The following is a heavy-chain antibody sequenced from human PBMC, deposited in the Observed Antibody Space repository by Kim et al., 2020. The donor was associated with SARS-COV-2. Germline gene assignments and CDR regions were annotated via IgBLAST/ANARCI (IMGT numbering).Heavy chain of an antibody. V-gene: IGHV3-9*01. CDR3: AKAASTVTHTPYYYDYYYGMDV. D-gene: IGHD5-12*01. Sequence: GGSLRLSCAASGFTFDDYAMHWVRQAPGKGLEWVSGISWNSGSIGYADSVKGRFTISRDNAKNSLYLQMNSLRAEDTALYYCAKAASTVTHTPYYYDYYYGMDVWGAGATGTVSS. J-gene: IGHJ6*01. CDR2: ISWNSGSI. CDR1: GFTFDDYA.